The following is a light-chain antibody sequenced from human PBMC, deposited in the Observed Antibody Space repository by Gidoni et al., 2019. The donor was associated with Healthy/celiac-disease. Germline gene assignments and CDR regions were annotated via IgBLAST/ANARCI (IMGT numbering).Light chain of an antibody. CDR2: DAS. Sequence: DIQMTQSPSSLSASVGDRVTITCQASQDISNYLNWYQQKPGKAPKLLNYDASNLETGVPSRFSGSGSGTDFTFTISSLQPEDIATYYCQQYDNLPLTFXHXTKVDIK. V-gene: IGKV1-33*01. CDR1: QDISNY. CDR3: QQYDNLPLT. J-gene: IGKJ3*01.